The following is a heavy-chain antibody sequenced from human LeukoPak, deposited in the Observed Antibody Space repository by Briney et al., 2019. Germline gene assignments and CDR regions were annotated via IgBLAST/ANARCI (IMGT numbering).Heavy chain of an antibody. CDR2: ILAYNDKT. CDR3: ARDFFFRDFWSGQTP. D-gene: IGHD3-3*01. V-gene: IGHV1-18*01. J-gene: IGHJ4*02. CDR1: GYIFSSYG. Sequence: ASVQDSCKASGYIFSSYGISWLRPAAGQGLEWMGWILAYNDKTNYAQKLEGRVTMTTDTSKSTAYMELRSLRSDDTAVYYCARDFFFRDFWSGQTPWGKGTLVTVSS.